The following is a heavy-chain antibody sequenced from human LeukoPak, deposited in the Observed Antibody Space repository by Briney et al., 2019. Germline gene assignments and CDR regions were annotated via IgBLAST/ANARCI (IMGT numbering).Heavy chain of an antibody. CDR2: IYHSGST. J-gene: IGHJ4*02. CDR1: GYSISSGYY. Sequence: TSETPSLTCAVSGYSISSGYYWGWIRQPPGKGLEWIGSIYHSGSTYYNPSLKSRVTISVDTSKNQFSLKLSSVTAADTAVYYCARAPVPAATSYFDYWGQGTLVTVSS. D-gene: IGHD2-2*01. V-gene: IGHV4-38-2*01. CDR3: ARAPVPAATSYFDY.